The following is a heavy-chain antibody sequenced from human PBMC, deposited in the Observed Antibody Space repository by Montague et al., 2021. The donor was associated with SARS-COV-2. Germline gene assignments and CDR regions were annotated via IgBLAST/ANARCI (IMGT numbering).Heavy chain of an antibody. D-gene: IGHD2-2*01. CDR2: IWYDGSNK. Sequence: SLRLSCAASGFTFSSYGMHWVRQAPGKGLEWVAGIWYDGSNKYYADSVKGRFTISRDNSKNTLYLQMNSLRAEDTAVYYCAKEREYQLPYYYYYTDVWGNGTTVTVSS. J-gene: IGHJ6*03. CDR1: GFTFSSYG. CDR3: AKEREYQLPYYYYYTDV. V-gene: IGHV3-33*06.